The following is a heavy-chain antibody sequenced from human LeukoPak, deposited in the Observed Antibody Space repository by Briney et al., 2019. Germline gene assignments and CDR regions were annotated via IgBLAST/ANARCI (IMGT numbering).Heavy chain of an antibody. CDR2: ISSSSSYI. D-gene: IGHD1-26*01. CDR1: GFTFSSYS. Sequence: KAGGSLRLSCAASGFTFSSYSMNWVRQAPGKGLEWVSSISSSSSYIYYADSVKGRFTISRDNAKNSLYLQMSSLRAEDTAVYYCARDPSYSENLDYWGQGTLVTVSS. V-gene: IGHV3-21*01. CDR3: ARDPSYSENLDY. J-gene: IGHJ4*02.